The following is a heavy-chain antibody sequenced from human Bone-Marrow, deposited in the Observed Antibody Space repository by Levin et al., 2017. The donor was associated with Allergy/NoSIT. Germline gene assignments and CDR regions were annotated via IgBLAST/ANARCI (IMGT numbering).Heavy chain of an antibody. CDR3: ARDTPDPGYSSGWSSGAHFDY. Sequence: GGSLRLSCAASGFTFSSYSMNWVRQAPGKGLEWVSYISSSSSTIYYADSVKGRFTISRDNAKNSLYLQMNSLRAEDTAVYYCARDTPDPGYSSGWSSGAHFDYWGQGTLVTVSS. CDR2: ISSSSSTI. CDR1: GFTFSSYS. V-gene: IGHV3-48*04. D-gene: IGHD6-19*01. J-gene: IGHJ4*02.